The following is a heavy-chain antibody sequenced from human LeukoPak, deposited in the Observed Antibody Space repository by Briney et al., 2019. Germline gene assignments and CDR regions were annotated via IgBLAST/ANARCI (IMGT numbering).Heavy chain of an antibody. CDR2: IYYSGST. CDR1: GGSISSYY. CDR3: ARAIAAAAPWDLYFDL. J-gene: IGHJ2*01. D-gene: IGHD6-13*01. V-gene: IGHV4-59*01. Sequence: TSETLSLTRTVSGGSISSYYWRWIGQPPGKGLEGRGYIYYSGSTNYNPSLKSRVTISVDTSKNQFSLQLSSVTAADTAVYYCARAIAAAAPWDLYFDLWGRGTLVTVSS.